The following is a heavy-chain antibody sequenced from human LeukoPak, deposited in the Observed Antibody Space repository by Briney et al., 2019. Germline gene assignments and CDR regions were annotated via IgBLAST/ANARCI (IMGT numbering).Heavy chain of an antibody. J-gene: IGHJ4*02. CDR1: GSPLSTSW. D-gene: IGHD4-17*01. CDR2: INTDGSST. Sequence: GGSLRLSCEVSGSPLSTSWMHWVRQAPGKGLVWVSRINTDGSSTVYADSVRGRFTISRDSAKNTVYLQMNSLRAEDTAVYYCARDGTVMRYFEYWGQGTLVTVSS. V-gene: IGHV3-74*01. CDR3: ARDGTVMRYFEY.